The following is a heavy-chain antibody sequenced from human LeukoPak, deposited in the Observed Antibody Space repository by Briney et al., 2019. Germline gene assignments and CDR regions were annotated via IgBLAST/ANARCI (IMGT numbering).Heavy chain of an antibody. V-gene: IGHV3-7*01. D-gene: IGHD3-9*01. Sequence: GGSLRLSCAASGFTFSSYWMSRVRQAPRKGLEWVANIKQDGSEKYYVDSVKGRFTISRDNAKNSLYLQMNSLRAEDTAVYYCARDLRYFDWLPDAFDIWGQGTMVTVSS. J-gene: IGHJ3*02. CDR1: GFTFSSYW. CDR3: ARDLRYFDWLPDAFDI. CDR2: IKQDGSEK.